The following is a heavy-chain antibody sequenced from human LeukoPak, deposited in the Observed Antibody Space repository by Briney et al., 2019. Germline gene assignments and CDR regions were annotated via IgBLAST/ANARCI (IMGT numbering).Heavy chain of an antibody. Sequence: ASVTVSCKASGYTFTGYYMHWVRQAPGQGLEWIGWINPNSGGTNYAQKFQGRVTMTRDTSISTAYMELSRLRSDDTAVYYCARVAGEYSSSFVLDYWGQGTLVTVSS. CDR1: GYTFTGYY. CDR3: ARVAGEYSSSFVLDY. J-gene: IGHJ4*02. D-gene: IGHD6-6*01. V-gene: IGHV1-2*02. CDR2: INPNSGGT.